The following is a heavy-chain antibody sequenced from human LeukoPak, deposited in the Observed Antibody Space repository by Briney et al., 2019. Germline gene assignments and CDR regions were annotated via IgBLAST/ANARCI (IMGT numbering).Heavy chain of an antibody. CDR1: GFSFSSCG. Sequence: PGGSLRLSCAASGFSFSSCGMHWVRQTPDKGLEWVAAIAKDGTDIHYVDSVKGRFTISRDNSRNTLYLQMFSLSTEDTAVYYCVKAGYYESSGYYYYLDYWGQGTLVSVSS. V-gene: IGHV3-30*18. CDR2: IAKDGTDI. J-gene: IGHJ4*02. CDR3: VKAGYYESSGYYYYLDY. D-gene: IGHD3-22*01.